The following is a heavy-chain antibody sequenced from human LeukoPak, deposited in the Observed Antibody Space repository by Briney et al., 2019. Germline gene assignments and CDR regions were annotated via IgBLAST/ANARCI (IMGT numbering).Heavy chain of an antibody. CDR3: AKAVGYSSSYLGY. V-gene: IGHV3-64*04. Sequence: PGGSLRLSCAASGFTFSSYAMHWVRQAPGKGLEYVSAISSNGGSTYYADSVKGRFTISRDNSKNTLYLQMNSLRAEDTAVYYCAKAVGYSSSYLGYWGQGTLVTVSS. CDR1: GFTFSSYA. CDR2: ISSNGGST. J-gene: IGHJ4*02. D-gene: IGHD6-13*01.